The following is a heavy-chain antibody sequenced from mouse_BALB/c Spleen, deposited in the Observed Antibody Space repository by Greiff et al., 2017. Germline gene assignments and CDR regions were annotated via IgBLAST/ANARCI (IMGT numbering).Heavy chain of an antibody. CDR1: GYTFTSYV. CDR2: INPYNDGT. V-gene: IGHV1-14*01. Sequence: VQLQHSGPELVKPGASVKMSCKASGYTFTSYVMHWVKQKPGQGLEWIGYINPYNDGTKYNEKFKGKATLTSDKSSSTAYMELSSLTSEDSAVYYGATCYYGSSYDAMDYWGQGTSVTVSS. J-gene: IGHJ4*01. CDR3: ATCYYGSSYDAMDY. D-gene: IGHD1-1*01.